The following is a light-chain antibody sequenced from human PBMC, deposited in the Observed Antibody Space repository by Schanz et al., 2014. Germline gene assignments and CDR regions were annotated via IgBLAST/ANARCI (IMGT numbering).Light chain of an antibody. CDR1: SSDVGNYGL. J-gene: IGLJ2*01. CDR3: CSFAGRHVV. CDR2: EGS. Sequence: QSALTQPASVSGSPGQSITISCTGTSSDVGNYGLVSWYQLHPGKAPKLIIYEGSQRPSTVSNRFSGSKSDNTASLTISGLQTEDEAHYYCCSFAGRHVVFGGGTKLAV. V-gene: IGLV2-23*01.